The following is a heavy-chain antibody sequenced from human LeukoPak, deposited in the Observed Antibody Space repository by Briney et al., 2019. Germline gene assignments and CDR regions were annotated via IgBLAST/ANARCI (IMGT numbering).Heavy chain of an antibody. J-gene: IGHJ4*02. CDR2: ISSSSSCI. Sequence: GGSLRLSCAASGFTFSSYSMNWVRQAPGKGLEWVSSISSSSSCIYYADSVKGRFTISRDNAKNSLYLQMNSLRAEDTAVYYCARAGVVVAATGFGYWGQGTLVTVS. CDR1: GFTFSSYS. CDR3: ARAGVVVAATGFGY. D-gene: IGHD2-15*01. V-gene: IGHV3-21*01.